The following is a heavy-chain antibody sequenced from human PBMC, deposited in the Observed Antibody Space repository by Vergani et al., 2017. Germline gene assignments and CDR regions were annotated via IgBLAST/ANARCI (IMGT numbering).Heavy chain of an antibody. J-gene: IGHJ4*02. CDR3: ARDGLQTFSPGIVGATRGFDY. D-gene: IGHD1-26*01. CDR2: IIPIFGTA. CDR1: GGTFSSYA. Sequence: QVQLVQSGAEVKKPGSSVKVSCKASGGTFSSYAISWVRQAPGQGLEWMGGIIPIFGTANYAQKFQGRVTITADESTSTAYMELSSLRSEDTAVYYCARDGLQTFSPGIVGATRGFDYWGQGTLVTVSS. V-gene: IGHV1-69*01.